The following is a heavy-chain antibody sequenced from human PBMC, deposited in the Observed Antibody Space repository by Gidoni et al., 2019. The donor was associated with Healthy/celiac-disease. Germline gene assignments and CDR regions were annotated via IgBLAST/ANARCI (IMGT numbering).Heavy chain of an antibody. V-gene: IGHV2-5*02. CDR3: AHSPCSGGSCYASHLLFDY. D-gene: IGHD2-15*01. CDR1: GFSLSTSGVG. CDR2: IYWDDDK. J-gene: IGHJ4*02. Sequence: QITLKESGPTLVKPTQTLTLTCTFSGFSLSTSGVGVGWIRQPPGKALEWLALIYWDDDKRYSPSLKSRLTITKDTSKNQVVLTMTNMDPVDTATYYCAHSPCSGGSCYASHLLFDYWGQGTLVTVSS.